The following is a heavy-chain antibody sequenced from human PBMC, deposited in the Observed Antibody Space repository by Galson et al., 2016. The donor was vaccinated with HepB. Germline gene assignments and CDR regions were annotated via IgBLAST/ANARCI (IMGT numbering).Heavy chain of an antibody. Sequence: SLRLSCAASGFTFSKYALHWVRQAPGKGLEWLAVISHDGIKRYSKDSAKGRFTVTRDNSKNTLFLQMNNLSAEDTAVYYCARDPGFRNGMNVWGQGTTVTVSS. CDR2: ISHDGIKR. CDR3: ARDPGFRNGMNV. J-gene: IGHJ6*02. CDR1: GFTFSKYA. V-gene: IGHV3-30*03.